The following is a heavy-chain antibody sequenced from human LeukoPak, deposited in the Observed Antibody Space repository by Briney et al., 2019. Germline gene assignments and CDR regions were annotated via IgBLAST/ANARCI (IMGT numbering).Heavy chain of an antibody. CDR1: AYTFTSYA. CDR2: IIPIFGTA. V-gene: IGHV1-69*13. J-gene: IGHJ4*02. D-gene: IGHD2-2*01. CDR3: ARDRGYCSSTSCYWFDY. Sequence: SVKVSCKASAYTFTSYAISWVRQAPGQGLEWMGGIIPIFGTANYAQKFQGRVTITADESTSTAYMELSSLRSEDTAVYHCARDRGYCSSTSCYWFDYWGQGTLVTVSS.